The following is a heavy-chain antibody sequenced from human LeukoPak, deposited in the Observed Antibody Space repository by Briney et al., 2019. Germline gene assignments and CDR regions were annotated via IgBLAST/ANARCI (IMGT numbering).Heavy chain of an antibody. J-gene: IGHJ4*02. D-gene: IGHD3-9*01. CDR2: INHSGST. V-gene: IGHV4-34*01. CDR1: GGSFSGYY. CDR3: ARVEYDILTGHYYFDY. Sequence: SETLSLTCAVYGGSFSGYYWSWIRQPPGKGLEWIGEINHSGSTNYNPSLKSRVTISVDTSKNQFSLKLSSVTAADTAVYYCARVEYDILTGHYYFDYWGQGTLVTVSS.